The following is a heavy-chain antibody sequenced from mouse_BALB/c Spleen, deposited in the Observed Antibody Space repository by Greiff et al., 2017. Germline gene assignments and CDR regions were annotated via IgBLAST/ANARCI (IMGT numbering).Heavy chain of an antibody. CDR2: IRSKSNNYAT. V-gene: IGHV10-1*02. CDR1: GFTFNTYA. J-gene: IGHJ3*01. CDR3: VRHGGDYYGSSPWFAY. D-gene: IGHD1-1*01. Sequence: EVKLMESGGGLVQPKGSLKLSCAASGFTFNTYAMNWVRQAPGKGLEWVARIRSKSNNYATYYADSVKDRFTISRDDSQSMLYLQMNNLKTEDTAMYYCVRHGGDYYGSSPWFAYWGQGTLVTVSA.